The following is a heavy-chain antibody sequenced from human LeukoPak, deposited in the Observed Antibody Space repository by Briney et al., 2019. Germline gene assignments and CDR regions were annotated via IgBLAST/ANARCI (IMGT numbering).Heavy chain of an antibody. Sequence: PGGSLRLSCAASGFTFSTYNMNWVRQAPGKRPECVSSISTSSNYIYYADSVNGRFTISRNNAKNSLYLQMNSLRVEDTDVYYCARDVGAAAPDAFDIWGQGTMVTVSS. CDR3: ARDVGAAAPDAFDI. J-gene: IGHJ3*02. V-gene: IGHV3-21*01. CDR2: ISTSSNYI. D-gene: IGHD1-26*01. CDR1: GFTFSTYN.